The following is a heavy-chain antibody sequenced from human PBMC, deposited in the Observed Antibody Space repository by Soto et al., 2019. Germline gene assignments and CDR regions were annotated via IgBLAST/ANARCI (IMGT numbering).Heavy chain of an antibody. V-gene: IGHV1-18*01. CDR2: ISAYNGNT. Sequence: QVQLVQSGAEVKKPGASVKVSCKASGYTFTSYGISWVRQAPGQGLEWMGWISAYNGNTNYAQKLQGRVTMTTDTATSTASRELRSLRSDDTAVYYCARDRGSYALDYWGQGTLVTVAS. D-gene: IGHD3-10*01. J-gene: IGHJ4*02. CDR3: ARDRGSYALDY. CDR1: GYTFTSYG.